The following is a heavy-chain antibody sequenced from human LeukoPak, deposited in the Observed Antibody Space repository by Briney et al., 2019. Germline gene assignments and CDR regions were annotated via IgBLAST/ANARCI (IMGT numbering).Heavy chain of an antibody. V-gene: IGHV1-69*13. D-gene: IGHD3-3*01. CDR3: ARSGLLPAGGSYYDY. Sequence: GASVKVSCKASGGTFSSYAIRWVRQAPGQGLEWMGAIIPIFGTANYAQKFQGRVTITADESTSTAYMELSSLRSEDTAVYYCARSGLLPAGGSYYDYWGQGTLVTVSS. CDR1: GGTFSSYA. J-gene: IGHJ4*02. CDR2: IIPIFGTA.